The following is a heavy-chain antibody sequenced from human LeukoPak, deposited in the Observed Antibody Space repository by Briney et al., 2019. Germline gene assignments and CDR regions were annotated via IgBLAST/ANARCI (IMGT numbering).Heavy chain of an antibody. D-gene: IGHD3-10*01. V-gene: IGHV4-59*08. J-gene: IGHJ4*02. CDR2: IYYSGST. CDR1: GGSIGSYY. CDR3: ARYGSGSYRDY. Sequence: SETLSLTCAVSGGSIGSYYWSWIRQPPGKGLEWIGYIYYSGSTNYNPSLKRRVTISVDTSKNQFSLKLSSVTAADTAVYYCARYGSGSYRDYWGQGTLVTVSS.